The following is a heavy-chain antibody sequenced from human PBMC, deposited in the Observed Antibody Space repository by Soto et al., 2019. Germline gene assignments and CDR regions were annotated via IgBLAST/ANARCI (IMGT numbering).Heavy chain of an antibody. J-gene: IGHJ4*01. V-gene: IGHV3-23*01. CDR2: IDYTGGTT. CDR3: AKDATRTSGWYYFDY. Sequence: GWSLRLSCAASGFTLSVLAMGLVREAPGKGLEWVSVIDYTGGTTYYTGSLKGRFIISRDNSKKILYRQMNSLRTEDTAIYYCAKDATRTSGWYYFDYWGRGALVTVSS. D-gene: IGHD6-19*01. CDR1: GFTLSVLA.